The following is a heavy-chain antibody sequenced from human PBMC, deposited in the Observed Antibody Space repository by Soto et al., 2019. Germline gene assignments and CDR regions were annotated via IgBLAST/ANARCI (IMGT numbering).Heavy chain of an antibody. Sequence: GESLKISCKGFEYSFVNYWIAWVRQMPGKGLEWMGIISPGDSDTRYSPSFQGQVTISADKSISTAYLQWSSLKASDTAMYYCARLTNSYGDYWGQGTLVTVSS. CDR2: ISPGDSDT. J-gene: IGHJ4*02. V-gene: IGHV5-51*01. CDR1: EYSFVNYW. D-gene: IGHD5-18*01. CDR3: ARLTNSYGDY.